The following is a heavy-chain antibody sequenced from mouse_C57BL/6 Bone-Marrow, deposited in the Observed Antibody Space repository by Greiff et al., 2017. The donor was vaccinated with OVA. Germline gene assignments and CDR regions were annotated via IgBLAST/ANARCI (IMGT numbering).Heavy chain of an antibody. D-gene: IGHD1-1*01. CDR3: ARKEYGSRFYAMDY. Sequence: QVQLQQSGPGLVQPSQSLSITCTVSGFSLTSYGVHWVRQSPGTGLEWLGVIWSGGSTDYNAAFISRLSLSKDNSKSQVFLKMNSLQADDTAIYYCARKEYGSRFYAMDYWGQGTSVTVSA. CDR2: IWSGGST. V-gene: IGHV2-2*01. CDR1: GFSLTSYG. J-gene: IGHJ4*01.